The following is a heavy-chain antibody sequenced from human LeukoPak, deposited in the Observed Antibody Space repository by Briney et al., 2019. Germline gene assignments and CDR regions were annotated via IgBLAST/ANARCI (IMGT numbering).Heavy chain of an antibody. J-gene: IGHJ5*02. V-gene: IGHV1-2*02. D-gene: IGHD1-1*01. CDR2: INPNSGGT. CDR1: GYTFTGYY. CDR3: ARADDLENWFDP. Sequence: ASVRVSCKASGYTFTGYYMHWVRQAPVQGLEWMGWINPNSGGTNYAQKFQGRVTMTRDTSISTAYMELSRLRSDDTAVYYCARADDLENWFDPWGQGTLVTVSS.